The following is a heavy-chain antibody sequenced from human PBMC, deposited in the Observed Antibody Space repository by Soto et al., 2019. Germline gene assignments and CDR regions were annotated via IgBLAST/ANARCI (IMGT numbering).Heavy chain of an antibody. CDR1: GGSFSGYY. J-gene: IGHJ5*02. D-gene: IGHD2-15*01. CDR2: INHSGST. CDR3: ARAQRRGIVVVVAATGWFDP. Sequence: QVQLQQWGAGLLKPSETLSLTCAVYGGSFSGYYWSWIRQPPGKGLEWIGEINHSGSTNYNPSPKRRVTISVDTSKTQFSLKLSSVTAADTAVYYCARAQRRGIVVVVAATGWFDPWGQGTMVTVSS. V-gene: IGHV4-34*01.